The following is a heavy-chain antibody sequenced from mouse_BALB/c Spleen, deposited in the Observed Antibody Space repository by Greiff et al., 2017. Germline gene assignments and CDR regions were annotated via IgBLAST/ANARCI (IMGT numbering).Heavy chain of an antibody. CDR3: ARNYRYDGRYYYAMDY. CDR2: ISYSGST. CDR1: GYSITSDYA. D-gene: IGHD2-14*01. J-gene: IGHJ4*01. Sequence: EVQLQQSGPGLVKPSQSLSLTCTVTGYSITSDYAWNWIRQFPGNQLEWMGYISYSGSTSYNPSLKSRISITRDTSKNQFFLQLNSVTTEDTATYYCARNYRYDGRYYYAMDYWGQGTSVTVSS. V-gene: IGHV3-2*02.